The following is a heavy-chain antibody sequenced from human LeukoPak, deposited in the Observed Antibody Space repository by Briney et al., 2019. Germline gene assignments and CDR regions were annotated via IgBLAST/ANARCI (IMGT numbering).Heavy chain of an antibody. CDR2: MSGSGDST. J-gene: IGHJ4*02. CDR3: AKSFPYYYGSGSYYINPFDS. CDR1: GFTFSSFG. D-gene: IGHD3-10*01. V-gene: IGHV3-23*01. Sequence: GGSLRLSCAASGFTFSSFGMSWVRQAPGKGLEWVSAMSGSGDSTYYADSVKGRFTISRDNSKNTLYLQMNSLRAEDTAIYYCAKSFPYYYGSGSYYINPFDSWGQGTLVTVSS.